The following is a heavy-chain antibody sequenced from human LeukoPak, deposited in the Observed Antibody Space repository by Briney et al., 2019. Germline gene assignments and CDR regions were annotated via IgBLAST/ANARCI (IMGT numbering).Heavy chain of an antibody. V-gene: IGHV3-23*01. CDR2: ISGSGDNT. J-gene: IGHJ4*02. Sequence: GGSLRLSCAASGFIFNSYGMSWVRQAPGKGLEWVSSISGSGDNTYYVDSMKGRFTISRDNSNNMLYLQMNSLRAEDTAVYYCAPLAVAGPDFDYWGQGTLVTVSS. D-gene: IGHD6-19*01. CDR1: GFIFNSYG. CDR3: APLAVAGPDFDY.